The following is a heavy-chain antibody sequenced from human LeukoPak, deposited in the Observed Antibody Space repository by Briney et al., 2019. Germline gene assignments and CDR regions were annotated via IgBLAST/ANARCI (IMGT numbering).Heavy chain of an antibody. CDR2: MNPNSGNT. V-gene: IGHV1-8*03. CDR1: GYTFTSYD. Sequence: GASVKVSFKASGYTFTSYDINWVRQAPGQGLEWMGWMNPNSGNTGYAQKFQGRVTITRNTSISTAYMELSSLRSEDTAVYYCARRAYYCTNGVCHRRYYYYMDVWGKGTTVTVSS. J-gene: IGHJ6*03. CDR3: ARRAYYCTNGVCHRRYYYYMDV. D-gene: IGHD2-8*01.